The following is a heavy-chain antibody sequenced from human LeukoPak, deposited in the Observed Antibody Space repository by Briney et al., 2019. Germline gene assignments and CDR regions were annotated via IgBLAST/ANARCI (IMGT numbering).Heavy chain of an antibody. V-gene: IGHV3-11*01. CDR3: ASDIVATSGDF. CDR2: ITSSGDNI. Sequence: GGSLRLSCAASGFTFSDYYMSWIRQAPGHGLEWDAYITSSGDNIYYADSVNGRFTISRDNAQTALFLRMSSLLVQDPATYYCASDIVATSGDFWGQGTLVSVSS. J-gene: IGHJ4*02. CDR1: GFTFSDYY. D-gene: IGHD5-12*01.